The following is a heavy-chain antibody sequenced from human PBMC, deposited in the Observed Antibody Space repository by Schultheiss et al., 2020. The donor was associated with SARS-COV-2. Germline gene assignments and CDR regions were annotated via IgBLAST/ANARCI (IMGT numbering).Heavy chain of an antibody. CDR1: GGSISSGGYY. CDR2: IYYSGST. V-gene: IGHV4-61*08. CDR3: ARMAWDWNGMDV. Sequence: SETLSLTCTVSGGSISSGGYYWSWIRQPPGKGLEWIGYIYYSGSTYYNPSLKSRVTISVDTSKNQFSLKLSSVTAADTAVYYCARMAWDWNGMDVWGQGTTVTVSS. J-gene: IGHJ6*02. D-gene: IGHD3/OR15-3a*01.